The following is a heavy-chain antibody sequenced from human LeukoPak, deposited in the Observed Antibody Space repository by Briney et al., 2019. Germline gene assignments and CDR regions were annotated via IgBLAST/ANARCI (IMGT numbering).Heavy chain of an antibody. CDR3: ARGSYYDRPSRSRVKY. CDR1: GGSVSSGSYY. J-gene: IGHJ4*02. Sequence: SETLSLTCTVSGGSVSSGSYYWSWTRQPPGKGLEWIGYLYYSGSTNYNPSLKSRVTISVDTSKNQFSLKLTSVTAADTAVYYCARGSYYDRPSRSRVKYWGQGTLVTVSS. V-gene: IGHV4-61*01. CDR2: LYYSGST. D-gene: IGHD3-22*01.